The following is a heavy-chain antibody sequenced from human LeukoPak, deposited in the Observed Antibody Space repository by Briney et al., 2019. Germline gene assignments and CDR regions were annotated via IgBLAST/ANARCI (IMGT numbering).Heavy chain of an antibody. CDR1: GFTFRSYW. V-gene: IGHV3-7*01. Sequence: PGGSLRLSCAASGFTFRSYWMSWVRQAPGKGLEWVANIKQDGSEKYYVDAVNGRCTSSRDNAKHSLYLQMTSLRAEDTAVYYCARVWMVGATFAIQGPVDYWGQGTLVTVSS. D-gene: IGHD1-26*01. CDR3: ARVWMVGATFAIQGPVDY. CDR2: IKQDGSEK. J-gene: IGHJ4*02.